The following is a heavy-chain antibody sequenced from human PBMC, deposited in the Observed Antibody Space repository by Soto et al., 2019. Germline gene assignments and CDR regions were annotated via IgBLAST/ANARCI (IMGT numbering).Heavy chain of an antibody. D-gene: IGHD2-21*02. J-gene: IGHJ6*02. CDR3: AMRKLIVVVTAAPYYGMDV. V-gene: IGHV3-23*01. Sequence: GSLRLSCAASGFTFSSYAMSWVRQAPGKGLEWVSAISGSGGSTYYADSVKGRFTISRDNSKNTLYLQMNSLRAEDTAVYYCAMRKLIVVVTAAPYYGMDVWGQGTTVTVSS. CDR2: ISGSGGST. CDR1: GFTFSSYA.